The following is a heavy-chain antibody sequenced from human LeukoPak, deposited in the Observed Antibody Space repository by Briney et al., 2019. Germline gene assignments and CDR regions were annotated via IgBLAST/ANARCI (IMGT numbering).Heavy chain of an antibody. CDR1: GFTFSTYW. CDR2: TDGSSKST. Sequence: GGSLRLSCAASGFTFSTYWMHWVRQAPGKGLVWVSGTDGSSKSTTYADSVKGRFTISRDNSKNTLYLQMNSLRVEDTAVYYCARVTFFYYYFDLWGRGALVTVSS. V-gene: IGHV3-74*03. CDR3: ARVTFFYYYFDL. J-gene: IGHJ2*01.